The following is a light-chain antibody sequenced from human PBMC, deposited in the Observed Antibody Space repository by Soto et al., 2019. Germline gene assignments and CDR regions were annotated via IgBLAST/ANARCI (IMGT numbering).Light chain of an antibody. CDR2: DNS. V-gene: IGLV2-23*01. CDR3: QSYASSSSCPVV. J-gene: IGLJ2*01. Sequence: QSALTQPASVSGSPGQRVTISCTGTSSNVGGGNHVPWYQQHPGKAPKLLIYDNSNRPSGVPNRFSGSKSGTSASLAISGLQAEDEADYYCQSYASSSSCPVVFGGGTQLTVL. CDR1: SSNVGGGNH.